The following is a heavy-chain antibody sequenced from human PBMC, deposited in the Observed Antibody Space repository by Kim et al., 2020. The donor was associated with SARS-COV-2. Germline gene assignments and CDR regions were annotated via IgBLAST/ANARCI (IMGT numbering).Heavy chain of an antibody. J-gene: IGHJ4*02. Sequence: GGSLRLSCAASGFTFSSYWMSWVRQAPGKGLEWVANIKQDGSEKYYVDSVKGRFTISRDNAKNSLYLQMNSLRAEDTAVYYCARDHRIVGAPSGNYWGQGTLVTVSS. V-gene: IGHV3-7*01. CDR2: IKQDGSEK. D-gene: IGHD1-26*01. CDR1: GFTFSSYW. CDR3: ARDHRIVGAPSGNY.